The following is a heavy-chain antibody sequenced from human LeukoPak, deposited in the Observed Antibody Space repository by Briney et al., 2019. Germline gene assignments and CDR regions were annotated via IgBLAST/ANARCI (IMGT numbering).Heavy chain of an antibody. CDR1: GFTFSNYA. CDR2: ISDSGGSI. D-gene: IGHD6-6*01. Sequence: GGSLRLSCAASGFTFSNYAMSWVRQAPGKGLEWVSGISDSGGSIYYADSVKGRFTISRDNSKNTLYLQMNSLRAEDTAVYYCAKDIAAREDYYYGMDVWGQGTTVTVSS. V-gene: IGHV3-23*01. J-gene: IGHJ6*02. CDR3: AKDIAAREDYYYGMDV.